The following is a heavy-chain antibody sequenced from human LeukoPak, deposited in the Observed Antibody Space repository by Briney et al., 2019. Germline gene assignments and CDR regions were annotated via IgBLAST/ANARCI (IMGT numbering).Heavy chain of an antibody. J-gene: IGHJ4*02. D-gene: IGHD2/OR15-2a*01. CDR3: ARAQGTYYYLSV. Sequence: PGGSLRLSCAASGFNVSTNYMSWVRQAPGKGLEWVSVIYSGGGTYYADSVKGRFTISRDNSKNTLYLQMNSLRGEDTAVYYCARAQGTYYYLSVWGQGTLVTVSS. CDR1: GFNVSTNY. V-gene: IGHV3-53*01. CDR2: IYSGGGT.